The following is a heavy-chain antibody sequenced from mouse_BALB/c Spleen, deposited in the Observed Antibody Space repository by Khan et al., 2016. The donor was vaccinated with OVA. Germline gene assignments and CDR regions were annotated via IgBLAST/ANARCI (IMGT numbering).Heavy chain of an antibody. CDR2: IDSNGGST. J-gene: IGHJ2*01. CDR3: ARRDI. V-gene: IGHV5-6-3*01. Sequence: EVQLKQSGGGIVQPGGSLKLSCAASRFTISSYGMSSVRQTPDKRLELVATIDSNGGSTDYPASVKRRFTISGDNAKNALYLQMRSLKSEDTARYYSARRDIWGQGTTLTVSS. CDR1: RFTISSYG. D-gene: IGHD1-3*01.